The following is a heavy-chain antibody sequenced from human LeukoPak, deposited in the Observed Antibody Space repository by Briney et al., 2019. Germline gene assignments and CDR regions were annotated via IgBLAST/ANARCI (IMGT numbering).Heavy chain of an antibody. CDR1: GFTFNTYW. Sequence: GGSLRLSCAASGFTFNTYWMGWVRQAPGKGLEWVSGITWNGGSTGYADSVKGRFTISRDNAKNSLYLQMNSLRAEDTAFYYCARDPGDILVAGTFDYWGQGTLVTVSS. CDR2: ITWNGGST. V-gene: IGHV3-20*04. J-gene: IGHJ4*02. CDR3: ARDPGDILVAGTFDY. D-gene: IGHD6-19*01.